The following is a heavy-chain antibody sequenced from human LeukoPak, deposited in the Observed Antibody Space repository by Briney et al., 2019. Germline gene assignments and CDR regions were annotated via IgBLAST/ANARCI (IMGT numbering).Heavy chain of an antibody. CDR2: ISWNSGSI. CDR3: AKGYCSSTSCFMDV. D-gene: IGHD2-2*01. Sequence: PGGSLRLSCAASGFTFDDYAMHWVRQAPGKGLEWVSGISWNSGSIGYADSVKGRFTISRDNAKNSLYLQMNSLRAEDTALYYCAKGYCSSTSCFMDVWGKGTTVTISS. V-gene: IGHV3-9*01. CDR1: GFTFDDYA. J-gene: IGHJ6*03.